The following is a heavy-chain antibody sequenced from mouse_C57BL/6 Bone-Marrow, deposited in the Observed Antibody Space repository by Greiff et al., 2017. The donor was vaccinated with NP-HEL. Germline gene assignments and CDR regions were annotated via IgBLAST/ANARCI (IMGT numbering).Heavy chain of an antibody. Sequence: VQLNESGAELVRPGASVKLSCTASGFNIKDDYMHWVKQRPEQGLEWIGWIDPENGDTEYASKFQGKATITADTSSNTAYLQLSSLTSEDTAVYYCTTGYYAMDYWGQGTSVTVSS. V-gene: IGHV14-4*01. CDR2: IDPENGDT. CDR1: GFNIKDDY. J-gene: IGHJ4*01. CDR3: TTGYYAMDY.